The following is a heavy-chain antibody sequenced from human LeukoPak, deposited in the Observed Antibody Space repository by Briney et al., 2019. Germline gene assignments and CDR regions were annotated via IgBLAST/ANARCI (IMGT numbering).Heavy chain of an antibody. V-gene: IGHV3-7*01. Sequence: GGSLRLSCAASGFTFSSYWMSWVRQAPGRGLEWVANIKQDGSEKYYVDSVKGRFTISRDNAKNSLYLQMNSLRAEDTAVYYCARDAAMIPYYFDYWGRGTLVTVSS. CDR1: GFTFSSYW. CDR2: IKQDGSEK. J-gene: IGHJ4*02. D-gene: IGHD3-22*01. CDR3: ARDAAMIPYYFDY.